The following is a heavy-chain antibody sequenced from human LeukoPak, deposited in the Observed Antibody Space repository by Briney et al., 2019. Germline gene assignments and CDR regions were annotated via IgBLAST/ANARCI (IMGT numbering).Heavy chain of an antibody. J-gene: IGHJ1*01. CDR1: GFALSSHW. CDR3: AKCRSSGWYVREYFQH. Sequence: PGGSLRLSCAASGFALSSHWMTWVCQVPGRGPEWVANVNRDGSETYYLDSVKGRFTISRDNSKNTLYLQMNSLRAEDTAVYYCAKCRSSGWYVREYFQHWGQGTLVTVSS. CDR2: VNRDGSET. V-gene: IGHV3-7*01. D-gene: IGHD6-19*01.